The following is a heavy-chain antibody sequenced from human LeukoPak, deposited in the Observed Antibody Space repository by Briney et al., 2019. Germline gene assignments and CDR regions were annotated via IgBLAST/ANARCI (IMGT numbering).Heavy chain of an antibody. CDR1: GSTFSSYA. J-gene: IGHJ4*02. V-gene: IGHV3-30-3*01. Sequence: PGRSLRLSCAASGSTFSSYAMHWVRQAPGKGLEWVAVISYDGSNKYYADSVKGRFTISRDNSKNTLYLQMNSLRAEDTAVYYCARNLYCSGGSCSDYWGQGTLVTVSS. CDR3: ARNLYCSGGSCSDY. CDR2: ISYDGSNK. D-gene: IGHD2-15*01.